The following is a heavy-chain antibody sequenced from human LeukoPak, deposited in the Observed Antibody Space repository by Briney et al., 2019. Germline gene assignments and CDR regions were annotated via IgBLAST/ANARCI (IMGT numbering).Heavy chain of an antibody. CDR3: ARDLYQSIGSGWPD. D-gene: IGHD6-19*01. CDR2: ISAYNGNT. Sequence: ASVKVSCKASGYTFTSYGISWVRQAPGQGLEWMGWISAYNGNTNYAQKLQGRVTMTTDTSTSTAYMELRSLRSDDTAVYYWARDLYQSIGSGWPDWGQVTLVTVSS. J-gene: IGHJ4*02. V-gene: IGHV1-18*01. CDR1: GYTFTSYG.